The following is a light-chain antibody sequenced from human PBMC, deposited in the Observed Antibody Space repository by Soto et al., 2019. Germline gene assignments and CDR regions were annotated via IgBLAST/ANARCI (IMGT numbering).Light chain of an antibody. CDR3: QQYNNWPPT. CDR2: GAS. J-gene: IGKJ1*01. Sequence: EIVMTQSPVTLSVSPGESATLSCRASQSVSSNLAWYQQKPGQAPRLLIYGASTRATGIPARFSGSGSGTEFTLTISSLQSEDFAVYYCQQYNNWPPTFGQGTKVEIE. CDR1: QSVSSN. V-gene: IGKV3-15*01.